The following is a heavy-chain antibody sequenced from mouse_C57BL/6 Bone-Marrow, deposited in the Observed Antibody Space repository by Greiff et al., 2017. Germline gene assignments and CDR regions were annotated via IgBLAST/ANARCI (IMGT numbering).Heavy chain of an antibody. J-gene: IGHJ3*01. D-gene: IGHD2-3*01. CDR3: ARGRYYDGYPAWFAY. V-gene: IGHV3-1*01. Sequence: EVQGVESGPGMVKPSQSLSLTCTVTGYSITSGYDWHWIRHFPGNKLEWMGYISYSGSTNYNPSLKSRISITHDTSKNHFFLKLNSVTTEDTATYYCARGRYYDGYPAWFAYWGQGTLVTVSA. CDR1: GYSITSGYD. CDR2: ISYSGST.